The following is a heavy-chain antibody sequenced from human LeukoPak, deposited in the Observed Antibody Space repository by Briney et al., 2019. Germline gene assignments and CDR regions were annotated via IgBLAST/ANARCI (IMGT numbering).Heavy chain of an antibody. CDR1: GFTFSSYA. D-gene: IGHD6-13*01. V-gene: IGHV3-30*04. J-gene: IGHJ4*02. CDR2: ISSDGRDK. Sequence: GGSLRLSCAASGFTFSSYAMHWVRQAPGKGLEWLAVISSDGRDKHHADSVKGRFTISRDNSKNTLYLQMNSLRVEDTAVYYCARDLTRAASYYFDYWGQGTLVTVSS. CDR3: ARDLTRAASYYFDY.